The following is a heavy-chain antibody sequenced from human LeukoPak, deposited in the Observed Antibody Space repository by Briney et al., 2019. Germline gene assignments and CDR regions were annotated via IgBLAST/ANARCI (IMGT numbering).Heavy chain of an antibody. CDR3: ATNRIAVAGPRSAFDI. Sequence: PSETLSLTCTVSGGSISSGFYYWSWIRQPAGKGLEWIGRIYTSGSTNYNPSLKSRISISVDTSKNQFSLKLTSVTAADTAVYYCATNRIAVAGPRSAFDIWGQGTMVTVSS. V-gene: IGHV4-61*02. J-gene: IGHJ3*02. CDR2: IYTSGST. D-gene: IGHD6-19*01. CDR1: GGSISSGFYY.